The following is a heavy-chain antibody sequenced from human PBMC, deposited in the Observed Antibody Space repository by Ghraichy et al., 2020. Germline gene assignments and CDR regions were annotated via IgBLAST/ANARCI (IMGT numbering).Heavy chain of an antibody. J-gene: IGHJ4*02. CDR3: ASPRDIVVVVAAFDY. Sequence: GGSLRLSCAASGFTFSSYAMHWVRQAPGKGLEWVAVISYDGSNKYYADSVKGRFTISRDNSKNTLYLQMNSLRAEDTAVYYCASPRDIVVVVAAFDYWGQGTLVTVSS. CDR1: GFTFSSYA. D-gene: IGHD2-15*01. V-gene: IGHV3-30-3*01. CDR2: ISYDGSNK.